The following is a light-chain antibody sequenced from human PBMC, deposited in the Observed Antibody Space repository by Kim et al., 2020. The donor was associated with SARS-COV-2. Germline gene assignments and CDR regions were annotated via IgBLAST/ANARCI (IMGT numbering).Light chain of an antibody. CDR1: GSNTGPET. V-gene: IGLV1-44*01. J-gene: IGLJ3*02. CDR3: ALWDDSLNGWV. CDR2: SSN. Sequence: GQRVIVACSTSGSNTGPETVGWYQHLPGAAPKLLRYSSNQRPSGVPDRFSGSMSATSASLAISGLQSEDEADYYCALWDDSLNGWVFGGGTQLTVL.